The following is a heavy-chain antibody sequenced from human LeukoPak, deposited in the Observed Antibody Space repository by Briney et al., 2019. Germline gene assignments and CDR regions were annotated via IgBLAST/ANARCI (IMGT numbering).Heavy chain of an antibody. CDR2: IYTSGST. V-gene: IGHV4-4*07. J-gene: IGHJ6*03. Sequence: SETLSLTCTVSGGSISSYYWSWIRQPAGKGLEWIGRIYTSGSTNYNPSLKSRVTMSVDTAKNQFSLKLSSVTAADTAVYYCARGRTYYDILTPGWDYYYYMDVWGKGTTVTISS. CDR3: ARGRTYYDILTPGWDYYYYMDV. CDR1: GGSISSYY. D-gene: IGHD3-9*01.